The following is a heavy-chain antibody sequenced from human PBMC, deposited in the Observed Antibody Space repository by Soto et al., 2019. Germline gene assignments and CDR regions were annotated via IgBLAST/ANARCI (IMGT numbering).Heavy chain of an antibody. CDR2: INPNSGGT. CDR3: ARELWFGEAHGKDV. D-gene: IGHD3-10*01. J-gene: IGHJ6*02. CDR1: GYTFTGYY. V-gene: IGHV1-2*04. Sequence: QVQLVQSGAEVKKPGASVKASCKASGYTFTGYYMHWVRLAPGQGLEWMGWINPNSGGTNYAQELQRWVTMTRDTDLSTAYTERCTLRSDGTAVYYCARELWFGEAHGKDVWGQGTTVTVSS.